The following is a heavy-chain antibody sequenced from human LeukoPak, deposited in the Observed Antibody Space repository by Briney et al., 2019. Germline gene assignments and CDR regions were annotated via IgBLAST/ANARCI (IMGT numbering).Heavy chain of an antibody. Sequence: SETLSLTCTVSGGPISSSSYYWGWIRQPPGKGLEWIGSIYYSGSTNYNPSLKSRVTISVDTSKNQFSLKLSSVTAADTAVYYCARARPHAFDIWGQGTMVTVSS. CDR1: GGPISSSSYY. V-gene: IGHV4-39*07. CDR3: ARARPHAFDI. CDR2: IYYSGST. J-gene: IGHJ3*02.